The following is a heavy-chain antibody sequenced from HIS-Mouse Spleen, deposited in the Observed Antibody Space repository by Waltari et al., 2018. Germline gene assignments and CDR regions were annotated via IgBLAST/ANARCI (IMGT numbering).Heavy chain of an antibody. CDR1: GGSISSYY. CDR3: ARVAVSQDWYFDL. J-gene: IGHJ2*01. Sequence: QVQLQESGPGLVKPSETLSLTCTVSGGSISSYYWSWIRQPPGKGLEWIGYIYYSGSTNYNPSLKSRVTISVDTSKNQFSLKLSSVTAADTAVYYCARVAVSQDWYFDLWGRGTLVTVSS. V-gene: IGHV4-59*01. CDR2: IYYSGST.